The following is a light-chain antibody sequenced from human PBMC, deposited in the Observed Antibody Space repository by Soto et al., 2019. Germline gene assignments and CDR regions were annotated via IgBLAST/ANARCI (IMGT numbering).Light chain of an antibody. V-gene: IGLV1-40*01. CDR1: SFNIGAGYD. Sequence: QSVLTQPPSVSGAPGQRVTISCTGSSFNIGAGYDVHWYQQLPGTAPKLLIYGNNNRPSGVPDRFSGSKSDTSASLAITGLQAEDEAEYYCQSYDSSLSGSVFGGGTKLTVL. J-gene: IGLJ3*02. CDR3: QSYDSSLSGSV. CDR2: GNN.